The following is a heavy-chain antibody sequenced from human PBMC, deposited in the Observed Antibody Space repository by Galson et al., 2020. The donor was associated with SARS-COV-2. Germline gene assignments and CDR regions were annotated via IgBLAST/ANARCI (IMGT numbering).Heavy chain of an antibody. J-gene: IGHJ4*02. D-gene: IGHD3-22*01. CDR2: T. Sequence: TGYADSVKGRFTISRDNAKKSLYLQLNSLRAEDTALYYCASQIGDYYDSTGYYHVGTNWGQGTLVTVSS. V-gene: IGHV3-20*03. CDR3: ASQIGDYYDSTGYYHVGTN.